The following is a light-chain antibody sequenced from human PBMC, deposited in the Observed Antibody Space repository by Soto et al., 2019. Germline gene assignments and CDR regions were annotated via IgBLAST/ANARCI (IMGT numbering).Light chain of an antibody. CDR2: WAS. Sequence: DIVMTQSPDSLAVSLGEWATINCKSNQSVFYSPKNKNYLTWYQQKPGQPPRLLIYWASTRESGVPDRFSGSGSWTDFTLTISSLQAEDVAVYYCQQYYTSPYTFGQGTKLEIK. CDR1: QSVFYSPKNKNY. V-gene: IGKV4-1*01. CDR3: QQYYTSPYT. J-gene: IGKJ2*01.